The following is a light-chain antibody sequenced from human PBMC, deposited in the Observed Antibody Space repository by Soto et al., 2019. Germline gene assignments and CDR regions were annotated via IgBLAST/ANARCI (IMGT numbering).Light chain of an antibody. CDR2: AAS. Sequence: DIQMTQSPSSLSASFGDRVTITCRASQSVSKYLNWYQQKPGKAPKLLIYAASSLQSGVPSRFSGSGSGTDFTLTISSLQPEDFAIYYCQQTFGNPLVTFGQGTRLEIK. CDR3: QQTFGNPLVT. J-gene: IGKJ5*01. V-gene: IGKV1-39*01. CDR1: QSVSKY.